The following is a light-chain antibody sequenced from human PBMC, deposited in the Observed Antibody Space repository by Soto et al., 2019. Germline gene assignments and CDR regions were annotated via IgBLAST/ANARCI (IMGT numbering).Light chain of an antibody. Sequence: QDVVTQEPSLTVSPGGTVTLTCGSSTGAVTSGHYPHWFQQKPGQAPRTLICDATNKHSWTPARFSGSLLGGKAALTLSGAQPEDEAEYYCLLSYSGARVFGGGTKVTVL. CDR3: LLSYSGARV. J-gene: IGLJ3*02. CDR1: TGAVTSGHY. V-gene: IGLV7-46*01. CDR2: DAT.